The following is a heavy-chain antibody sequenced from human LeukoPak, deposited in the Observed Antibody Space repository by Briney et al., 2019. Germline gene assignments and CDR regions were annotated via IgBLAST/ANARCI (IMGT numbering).Heavy chain of an antibody. CDR2: ISGSGGST. CDR1: GFTFSSYA. J-gene: IGHJ3*02. V-gene: IGHV3-23*01. CDR3: AKRYCSSTSCYMDAFDI. Sequence: GGSLRLSCAASGFTFSSYAVSWVRQAPGKGLEWVSAISGSGGSTYYADYVKGRFTISRDNSKNTLYLQMNSLTAEDTAVYYCAKRYCSSTSCYMDAFDIWGQGKMVTVSS. D-gene: IGHD2-2*01.